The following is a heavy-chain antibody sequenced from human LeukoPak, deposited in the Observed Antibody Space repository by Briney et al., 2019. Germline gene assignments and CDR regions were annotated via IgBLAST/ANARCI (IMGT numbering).Heavy chain of an antibody. CDR2: VYPGDSVT. J-gene: IGHJ3*02. D-gene: IGHD4-17*01. V-gene: IGHV5-51*01. CDR3: ARRYGDVLHGTFDI. Sequence: GESLKISCNGSGYISTSYWIGWVRPMPGKGLEWMVVVYPGDSVTRYSPSFQGQVTISADKSISTAYLQWSSLKASDTAMYYCARRYGDVLHGTFDIGGQGTMVTVS. CDR1: GYISTSYW.